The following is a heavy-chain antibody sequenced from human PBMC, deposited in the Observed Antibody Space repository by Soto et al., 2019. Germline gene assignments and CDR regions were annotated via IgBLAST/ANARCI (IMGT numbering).Heavy chain of an antibody. V-gene: IGHV1-24*01. CDR3: ARALWGPAGHITWFAP. Sequence: ASVKVSCKVSGYTLTELSMHWLRQAPGKGLEWMGTFDPEIGETVYAQKFRGRVTMTEDTSTDTAYMELSSLRSEDTAVYYCARALWGPAGHITWFAPRGQGTLVTVSS. D-gene: IGHD2-2*01. CDR2: FDPEIGET. CDR1: GYTLTELS. J-gene: IGHJ5*02.